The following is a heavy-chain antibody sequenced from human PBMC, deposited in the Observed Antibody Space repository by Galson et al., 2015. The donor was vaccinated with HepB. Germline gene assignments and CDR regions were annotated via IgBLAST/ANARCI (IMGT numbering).Heavy chain of an antibody. V-gene: IGHV3-30*04. D-gene: IGHD3-10*01. CDR3: SRARGDYYNSGPAF. CDR1: GFFFSSYA. CDR2: ISYDGGHK. J-gene: IGHJ4*02. Sequence: SCAASGFFFSSYAMHWVRQAPGKGLEWLAVISYDGGHKYHADSGNGRFTISRDNSNNTLFLEVKNLRPEDTAIYYCSRARGDYYNSGPAFWGRGTLVTVST.